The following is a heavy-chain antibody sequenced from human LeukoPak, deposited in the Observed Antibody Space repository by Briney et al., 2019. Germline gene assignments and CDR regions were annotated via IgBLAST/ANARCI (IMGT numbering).Heavy chain of an antibody. D-gene: IGHD2-2*01. CDR2: INHSGST. Sequence: SSETLSLTSAHSGGSFIGSYWCWFRQPPGKGLEWIGEINHSGSTNYNPSLKSRVTISVDTSKNQFSLKLSSVTDADTPVYYCARGPAHCSGTSCYPTWFVYYYYMYVSGKGTTVTVSS. V-gene: IGHV4-34*01. CDR1: GGSFIGSY. J-gene: IGHJ6*03. CDR3: ARGPAHCSGTSCYPTWFVYYYYMYV.